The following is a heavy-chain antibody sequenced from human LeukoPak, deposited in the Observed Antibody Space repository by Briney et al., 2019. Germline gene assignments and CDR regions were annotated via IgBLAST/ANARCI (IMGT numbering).Heavy chain of an antibody. V-gene: IGHV1-2*02. D-gene: IGHD3-22*01. Sequence: ASVKVSCKASGYIFTGYYMHWVRQAPVHELEWMGWINPSSGGTNYAQKFQGRVTMTRDTSISTAYMELSRLRSDDTAVYYCARDQSGSSGYSDYWGQGTLVTVSS. CDR3: ARDQSGSSGYSDY. J-gene: IGHJ4*02. CDR2: INPSSGGT. CDR1: GYIFTGYY.